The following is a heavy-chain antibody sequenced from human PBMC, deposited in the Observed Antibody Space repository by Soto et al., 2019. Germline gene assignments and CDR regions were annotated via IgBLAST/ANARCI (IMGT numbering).Heavy chain of an antibody. J-gene: IGHJ6*02. D-gene: IGHD2-2*01. CDR2: ICFDGSNR. Sequence: GGSLRLSCAASGFTFSSYGMHWVRQAPGKGLEWVAVICFDGSNRYYADSVKDWFTISRDNSQNTLYLQMNSLRAEDTAVYYCAKKSCSSPGCPYGMDVWGQGTTVTVSS. V-gene: IGHV3-33*03. CDR3: AKKSCSSPGCPYGMDV. CDR1: GFTFSSYG.